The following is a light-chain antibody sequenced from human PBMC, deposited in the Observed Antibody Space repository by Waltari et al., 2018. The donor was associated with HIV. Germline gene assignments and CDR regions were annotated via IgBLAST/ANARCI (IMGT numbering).Light chain of an antibody. V-gene: IGKV1D-13*01. CDR2: DAF. CDR3: LQYTNYPLA. Sequence: IQLTQSPSSLSASVGDRLTITCRASQDIRSALAWFQQKPGKSPQLLIYDAFELPSGVPSRVSGSQSGTDFTLTLSSLQPEDFATYYCLQYTNYPLAFGPGTTVVIK. CDR1: QDIRSA. J-gene: IGKJ3*01.